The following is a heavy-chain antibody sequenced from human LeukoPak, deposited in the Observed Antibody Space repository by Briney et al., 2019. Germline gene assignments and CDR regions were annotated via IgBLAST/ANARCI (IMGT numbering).Heavy chain of an antibody. Sequence: PGGSLRLSCAASGFTFSSYAMSWVRQAPGKGLEWVSVIYSGGNTYYADSVKGRFTISRDNSKNTLYLQMNSLRAEDTAVYYCARDRRDGIDYWGQGTLVTVSS. J-gene: IGHJ4*02. CDR1: GFTFSSYA. CDR2: IYSGGNT. V-gene: IGHV3-53*01. CDR3: ARDRRDGIDY.